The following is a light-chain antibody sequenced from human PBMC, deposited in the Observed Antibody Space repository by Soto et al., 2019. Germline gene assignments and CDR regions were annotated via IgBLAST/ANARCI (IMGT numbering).Light chain of an antibody. J-gene: IGKJ4*01. CDR1: QDIDDH. CDR2: SSS. CDR3: LQINSYHLT. Sequence: DIQLTQSPSFLSASAGDRVTITCRASQDIDDHLAWYQQKPGKAPKLLIYSSSILHGGVSSRFSGNGSGTDFTLTITGLQPEDFATYYCLQINSYHLTFGGGTTVEVK. V-gene: IGKV1-9*01.